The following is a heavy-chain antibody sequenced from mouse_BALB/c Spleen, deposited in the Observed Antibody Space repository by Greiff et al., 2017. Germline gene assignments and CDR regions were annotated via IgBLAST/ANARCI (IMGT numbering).Heavy chain of an antibody. CDR1: GYSFTGYY. V-gene: IGHV1S34*01. D-gene: IGHD2-14*01. Sequence: LVKTGASVKISCKASGYSFTGYYMHWVKQSHGKSLEWIGYISCYNGSTSYNQKFKGKATFTVDTSSSTAYMQFNSLTSEDSAVYYCARPSYYRYDPFYYWGQGTTLTVSS. CDR2: ISCYNGST. J-gene: IGHJ2*01. CDR3: ARPSYYRYDPFYY.